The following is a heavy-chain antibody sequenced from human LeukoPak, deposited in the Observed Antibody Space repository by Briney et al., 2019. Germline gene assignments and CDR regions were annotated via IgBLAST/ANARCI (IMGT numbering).Heavy chain of an antibody. CDR1: GYTFTSYY. D-gene: IGHD6-19*01. Sequence: ASVKVSCRASGYTFTSYYMHWVRQAPGQGLEWMGIINPSGGSTSYAQKFQGRVTMTRDTSTSTVYMELSSLSSEDTAVYYCARGGRERYSSGWTDAFDIWGQGTMVTVSS. CDR3: ARGGRERYSSGWTDAFDI. J-gene: IGHJ3*02. CDR2: INPSGGST. V-gene: IGHV1-46*01.